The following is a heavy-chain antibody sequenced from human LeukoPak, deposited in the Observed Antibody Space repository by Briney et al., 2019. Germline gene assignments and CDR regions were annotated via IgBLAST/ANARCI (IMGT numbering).Heavy chain of an antibody. J-gene: IGHJ4*02. Sequence: PGGSLRLSCEASGSTFSRHGMYWVRQTPGKGLEWVATIWYDGSDKYYADSVKGRFTVSRDNSQNMLYLQMNSLRAEDTAVYYCARLYSCGWSDYWGQGTLVTVSS. D-gene: IGHD6-13*01. V-gene: IGHV3-33*07. CDR3: ARLYSCGWSDY. CDR1: GSTFSRHG. CDR2: IWYDGSDK.